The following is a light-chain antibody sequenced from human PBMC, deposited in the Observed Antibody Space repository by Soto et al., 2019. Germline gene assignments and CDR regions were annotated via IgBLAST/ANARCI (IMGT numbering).Light chain of an antibody. CDR2: RSD. Sequence: SVLAQPPSASGTPGQRVTISCSGSISNIGRNSVFWYQQLPGTAPRLLIIRSDQRPSGVPDRFSGSKSGTSASLAISGLRSEDEADYYCASWDDSLSAVVFGGGTKLTVL. CDR3: ASWDDSLSAVV. J-gene: IGLJ3*02. CDR1: ISNIGRNS. V-gene: IGLV1-47*01.